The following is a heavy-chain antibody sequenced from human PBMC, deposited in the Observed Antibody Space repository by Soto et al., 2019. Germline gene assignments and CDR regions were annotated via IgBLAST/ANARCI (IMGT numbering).Heavy chain of an antibody. Sequence: ASETLSLTCAVSGGSISSGGYSWSWIRQPPGKGLEWIGYIYHSGSTYYNPSLKSRVTISVDRSKNQFSPKLSSVTAADTAVYYCARGIVVVHYFDYWGQGTLVTVSS. CDR2: IYHSGST. J-gene: IGHJ4*02. CDR1: GGSISSGGYS. CDR3: ARGIVVVHYFDY. V-gene: IGHV4-30-2*01. D-gene: IGHD3-22*01.